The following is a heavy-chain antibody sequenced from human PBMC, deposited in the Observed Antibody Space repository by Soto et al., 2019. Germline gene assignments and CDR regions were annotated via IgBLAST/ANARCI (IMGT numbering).Heavy chain of an antibody. CDR2: LHSGGDT. Sequence: EVQLVESGGGLVHPGGSLRLSCVASGIPVSSNYMTWVRQAPGKGLEWVSVLHSGGDTYYANSVKGRFTISRHDSTNTVFLQMNSLTAEDTAVYYCARDGPYYYASRMDVWGQRTTVTVSS. D-gene: IGHD3-10*01. CDR3: ARDGPYYYASRMDV. J-gene: IGHJ6*02. CDR1: GIPVSSNY. V-gene: IGHV3-53*04.